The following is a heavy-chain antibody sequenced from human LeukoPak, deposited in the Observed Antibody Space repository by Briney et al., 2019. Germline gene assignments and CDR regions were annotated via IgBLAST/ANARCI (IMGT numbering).Heavy chain of an antibody. CDR2: IYHSGST. D-gene: IGHD6-19*01. CDR3: ARDRKAVAGTDY. V-gene: IGHV4-38-2*01. J-gene: IGHJ4*02. CDR1: DYSISSGYY. Sequence: SETLSLTCAVSDYSISSGYYWGWIRQPPGKGLEWIGSIYHSGSTYYNPSLKSRVTISVDTSKNQFSLKLNSVTAADTAVYYCARDRKAVAGTDYCGQGTLVKVSS.